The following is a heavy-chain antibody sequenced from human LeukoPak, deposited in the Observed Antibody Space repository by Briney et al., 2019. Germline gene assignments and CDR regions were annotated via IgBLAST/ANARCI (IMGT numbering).Heavy chain of an antibody. CDR1: GFTFSDYE. CDR2: ISSSGYTV. Sequence: GGSLRLSCAASGFTFSDYEMNWVRQTPGKGLEWTSYISSSGYTVYNADSVKGRFTISRDNAKNSLYLQMHSLRAEDTAVYYCARLGYCSGGSCFSIDIWGQGTMVSVSS. D-gene: IGHD2-15*01. V-gene: IGHV3-48*03. CDR3: ARLGYCSGGSCFSIDI. J-gene: IGHJ3*02.